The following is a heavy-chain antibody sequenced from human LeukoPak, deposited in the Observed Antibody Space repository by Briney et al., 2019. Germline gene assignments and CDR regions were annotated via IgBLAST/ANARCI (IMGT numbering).Heavy chain of an antibody. V-gene: IGHV1-3*01. Sequence: ASVKVSCKASGGTFSSYAISWVRQAPGQGLEWMGWINAGNGNTKYSQKFQGRVTITRDTSASTAYMELSSLRSEDTAVYYCARDRSTYYGPAAFDIWGQGTMVTVSS. J-gene: IGHJ3*02. D-gene: IGHD3-10*01. CDR2: INAGNGNT. CDR1: GGTFSSYA. CDR3: ARDRSTYYGPAAFDI.